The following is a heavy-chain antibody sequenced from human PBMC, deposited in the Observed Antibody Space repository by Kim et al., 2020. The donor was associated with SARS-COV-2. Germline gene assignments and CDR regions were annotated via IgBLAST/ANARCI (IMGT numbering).Heavy chain of an antibody. J-gene: IGHJ6*02. V-gene: IGHV4-59*13. CDR3: ARCKGTSFVYGMDV. CDR2: MYSRGST. D-gene: IGHD2-2*01. Sequence: SETLSLTCTVSGDSISRYYWSWIRQPPGKGLEWIGSMYSRGSTNYNPSLKSRVTISIDTSKNHFSLRLSSLTAADTAVYYCARCKGTSFVYGMDVWGQGTTVTVSS. CDR1: GDSISRYY.